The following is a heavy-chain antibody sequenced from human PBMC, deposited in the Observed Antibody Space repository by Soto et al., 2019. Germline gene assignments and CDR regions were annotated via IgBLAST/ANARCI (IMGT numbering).Heavy chain of an antibody. CDR2: IIPALGTA. V-gene: IGHV1-69*08. D-gene: IGHD4-17*01. Sequence: QDQLVQSGAEVKKPGSSVKVSCKASGGTFSSHTFSWVRQAPGQGLEWMGRIIPALGTATYAQKFQGRVTITGDESATTVYMELNSLRSEDTAVYYCARPDFGEYWYFDLWGRGTLVTVSS. J-gene: IGHJ2*01. CDR1: GGTFSSHT. CDR3: ARPDFGEYWYFDL.